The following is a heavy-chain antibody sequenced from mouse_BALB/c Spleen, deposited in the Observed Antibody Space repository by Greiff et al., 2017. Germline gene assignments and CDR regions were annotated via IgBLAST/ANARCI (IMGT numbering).Heavy chain of an antibody. D-gene: IGHD1-1*01. CDR3: SRGGNYYGSSNWYFDV. Sequence: EVQLQQSGAELVKPGASVKLSCTASGFNIKDTYMHWVKQRPEQGLEWIGRIDPANGNTKYDPKFQGKATITADTSSNTAYLQLSSLTSEDSAVYYCSRGGNYYGSSNWYFDVWGAGTTVTVSS. V-gene: IGHV14-3*02. J-gene: IGHJ1*01. CDR2: IDPANGNT. CDR1: GFNIKDTY.